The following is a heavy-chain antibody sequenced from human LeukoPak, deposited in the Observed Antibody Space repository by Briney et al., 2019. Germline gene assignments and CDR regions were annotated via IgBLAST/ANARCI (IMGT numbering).Heavy chain of an antibody. CDR3: ARHSSGWYATLDY. J-gene: IGHJ4*02. CDR1: GDSISSSSYY. D-gene: IGHD6-19*01. V-gene: IGHV4-39*01. CDR2: IYYSGST. Sequence: SETLSLTCTVSGDSISSSSYYWGWIRQPPGKGLEWIGSIYYSGSTYYNPSLKSRVTISVDTSKNQFSQKLSSVTAADTAVYYCARHSSGWYATLDYWGQGTLVTVSS.